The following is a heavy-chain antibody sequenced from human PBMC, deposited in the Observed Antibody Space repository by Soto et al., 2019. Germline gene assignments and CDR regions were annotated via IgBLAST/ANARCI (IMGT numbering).Heavy chain of an antibody. Sequence: SETLSLTCTVSGGSISSSSYYWGWIRQPPGKGLEWIGSIYYSGSTYYNPSLKSRVTISVDTSKNQFSLKLSSVTAADTAVYYCARHGSRDGYTKKGRYPYNWFDPWGQGTLVTVSS. V-gene: IGHV4-39*01. CDR1: GGSISSSSYY. CDR3: ARHGSRDGYTKKGRYPYNWFDP. J-gene: IGHJ5*02. D-gene: IGHD5-12*01. CDR2: IYYSGST.